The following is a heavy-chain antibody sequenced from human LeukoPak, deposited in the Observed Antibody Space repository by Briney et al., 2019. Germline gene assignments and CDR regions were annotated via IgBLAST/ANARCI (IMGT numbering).Heavy chain of an antibody. CDR3: AKGENDDFWSGMYYYYYGMDV. V-gene: IGHV3-23*01. CDR1: GFTFSSYA. D-gene: IGHD3-3*01. Sequence: GSLRLSCAASGFTFSSYAMSWVRQAPGKGLEGVSAISGSGGSTYYADSVKGRFTISRDNSKNTLYLQMNSLRAEDTAVYYCAKGENDDFWSGMYYYYYGMDVWGQGTTVTVSS. J-gene: IGHJ6*02. CDR2: ISGSGGST.